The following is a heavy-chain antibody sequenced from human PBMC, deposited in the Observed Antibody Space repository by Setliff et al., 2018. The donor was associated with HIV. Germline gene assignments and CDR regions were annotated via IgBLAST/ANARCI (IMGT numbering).Heavy chain of an antibody. Sequence: PSETLSLTCTVSAYSINSGDYWGWIRQSPGKGLGWIGTISHSGTVYYNPSLESRVTMSVDTSKNQFSLQLSSVTAADTAVYYCARGLDYYGSGSYLPLGYWGQGTLVTVSS. D-gene: IGHD3-10*01. J-gene: IGHJ4*02. CDR1: AYSINSGDY. V-gene: IGHV4-38-2*02. CDR3: ARGLDYYGSGSYLPLGY. CDR2: ISHSGTV.